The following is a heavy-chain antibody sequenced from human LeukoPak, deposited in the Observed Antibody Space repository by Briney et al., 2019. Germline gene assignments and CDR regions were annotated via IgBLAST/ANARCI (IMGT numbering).Heavy chain of an antibody. V-gene: IGHV3-23*01. Sequence: GGSLRLSCAASGLIFSNYAMSWVRQAPGKGLQWVSAFSGSGGSTYYADSVKGRFTISRDNSRNTLYLQMNSLRAEDTAVYYCANDLGWIQLNLGRGQGTLVTVSS. CDR3: ANDLGWIQLNLG. D-gene: IGHD5-18*01. J-gene: IGHJ4*02. CDR1: GLIFSNYA. CDR2: FSGSGGST.